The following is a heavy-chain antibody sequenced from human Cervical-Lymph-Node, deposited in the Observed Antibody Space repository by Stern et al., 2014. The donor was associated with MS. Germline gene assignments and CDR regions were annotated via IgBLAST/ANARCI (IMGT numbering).Heavy chain of an antibody. CDR3: VRRRDSDSYDTFDI. V-gene: IGHV5-51*01. J-gene: IGHJ3*02. Sequence: EVQLVESGAEVKKPGESLKISCKTSGYSFSNFWIGWVRQKPGKGLEWMGIIYPADSDTTYSPSFQGHVTISADESISTAYLQWRSLKASDTAMYYCVRRRDSDSYDTFDIWGQGTMLIVSS. CDR1: GYSFSNFW. CDR2: IYPADSDT. D-gene: IGHD3-22*01.